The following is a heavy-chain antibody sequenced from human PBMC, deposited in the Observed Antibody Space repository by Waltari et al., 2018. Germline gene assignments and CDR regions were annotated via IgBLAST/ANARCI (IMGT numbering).Heavy chain of an antibody. J-gene: IGHJ4*02. CDR2: MNPNKVAT. D-gene: IGHD3-22*01. CDR3: AGGNGYDNSGYSAYGPYPDY. Sequence: QVQLVQSGAEVKKPGASVKVSCKASGYTFTSFDINWVRQATGQGLEWMGWMNPNKVATGYAQRYQGRGTITRNTSISKAYMELSTLRSEDTAVYDCAGGNGYDNSGYSAYGPYPDYGGQGTLVTVSS. V-gene: IGHV1-8*01. CDR1: GYTFTSFD.